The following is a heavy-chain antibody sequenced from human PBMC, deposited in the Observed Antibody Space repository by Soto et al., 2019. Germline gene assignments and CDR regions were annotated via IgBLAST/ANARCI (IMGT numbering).Heavy chain of an antibody. CDR2: ISAYNGNT. D-gene: IGHD2-21*01. V-gene: IGHV1-18*01. J-gene: IGHJ6*02. CDR3: ARGAFCGGAPGCRDMDV. Sequence: QIQLVQSGGEVKKPGASVKVSCKSSGYNFISHSITWVRQAPGQGLEWMGRISAYNGNTNHAQKFQGRLTMTTDTSTSTAYMELRSLRSDDTAVYYCARGAFCGGAPGCRDMDVWGQGTTDTVSS. CDR1: GYNFISHS.